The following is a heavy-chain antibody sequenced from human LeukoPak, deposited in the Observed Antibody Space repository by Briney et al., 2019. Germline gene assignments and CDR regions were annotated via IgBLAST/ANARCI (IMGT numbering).Heavy chain of an antibody. CDR2: IYHSGST. D-gene: IGHD6-13*01. V-gene: IGHV4-30-2*01. J-gene: IGHJ4*02. CDR3: AREPASIAAAGIDY. Sequence: SETLSLTCTVSGDSISSGGYYWSWIRQPPGKGLEWIGYIYHSGSTYYNPSLKSRVTISVDRSKNQFSLKLSSVTAADTAVYYCAREPASIAAAGIDYWGQGTLVTVSS. CDR1: GDSISSGGYY.